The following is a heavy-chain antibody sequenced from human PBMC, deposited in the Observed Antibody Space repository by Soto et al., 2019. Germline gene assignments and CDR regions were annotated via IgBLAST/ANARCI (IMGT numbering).Heavy chain of an antibody. CDR2: IDSSSSNL. J-gene: IGHJ5*01. D-gene: IGHD3-9*01. Sequence: QLVQSGGGLVKPGESLRLSCAASGFAFSTYRMSWVRQAPGKGLEWVSTIDSSSSNLYYLDSVKGRFTISRDDATNSVYLQMNNLRAEDTAVYYCVTPGYFDSGWLDSWGQGTLVFLSS. CDR1: GFAFSTYR. CDR3: VTPGYFDSGWLDS. V-gene: IGHV3-21*06.